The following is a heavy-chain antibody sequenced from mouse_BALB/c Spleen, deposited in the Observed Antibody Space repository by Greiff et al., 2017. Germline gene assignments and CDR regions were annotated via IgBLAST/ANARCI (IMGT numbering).Heavy chain of an antibody. D-gene: IGHD2-1*01. Sequence: EVKLVESGGDLVKPGGSLKLSCAASGFTFSSYGMSWVRQTPDKRLEWVATISSGGSYTYYPDSVKGRFTISRDNAKNTLYLQMSSLKSEDTAMYYCARQGDGNYVAMDYWGQGTSVTVSS. V-gene: IGHV5-6*01. CDR2: ISSGGSYT. J-gene: IGHJ4*01. CDR3: ARQGDGNYVAMDY. CDR1: GFTFSSYG.